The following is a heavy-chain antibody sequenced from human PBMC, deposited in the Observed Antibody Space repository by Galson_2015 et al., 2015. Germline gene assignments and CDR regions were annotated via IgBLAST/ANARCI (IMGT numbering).Heavy chain of an antibody. J-gene: IGHJ4*02. Sequence: SAKVSCKAFGYSFTTSDYIHWVRQAPGQGLEWMGIINPSDGIANYTEKFQGRVTMTRDTSTSSVYIDVSRLRSEDTAVYYCARAADQYFDSWGQGTPVTVSS. V-gene: IGHV1-46*01. CDR3: ARAADQYFDS. D-gene: IGHD4-11*01. CDR2: INPSDGIA. CDR1: GYSFTTSDY.